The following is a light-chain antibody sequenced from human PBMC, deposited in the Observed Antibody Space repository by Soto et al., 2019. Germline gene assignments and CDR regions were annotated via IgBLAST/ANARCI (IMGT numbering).Light chain of an antibody. CDR1: QPVSSNY. J-gene: IGKJ1*01. CDR2: GAS. CDR3: QQRSNWPRT. V-gene: IGKV3D-20*02. Sequence: EIVLTQSPGTLSLSPGERATLSCRASQPVSSNYLAWYQQKPGQAPRLLIYGASSRATDIPARFSGSGSGTDFTLTISSLEPEDFAVYYCQQRSNWPRTFGQGTKVDNK.